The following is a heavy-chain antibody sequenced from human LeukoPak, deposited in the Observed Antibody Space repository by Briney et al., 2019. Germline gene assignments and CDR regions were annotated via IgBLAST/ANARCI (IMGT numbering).Heavy chain of an antibody. Sequence: GGSLRLSCAASGFTFSSYGMHWVRQAPGKGLEWVAFIRYDGSNKYYADSVKGRFTISRDNSKNTLYLQMNSLRAEDTAVYYCAKDSSAKRSWEYFQHWGQGTLVTVSS. CDR3: AKDSSAKRSWEYFQH. J-gene: IGHJ1*01. CDR2: IRYDGSNK. CDR1: GFTFSSYG. V-gene: IGHV3-30*02. D-gene: IGHD6-19*01.